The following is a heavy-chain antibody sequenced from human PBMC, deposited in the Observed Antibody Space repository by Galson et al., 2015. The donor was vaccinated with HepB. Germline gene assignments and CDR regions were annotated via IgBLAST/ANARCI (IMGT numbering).Heavy chain of an antibody. D-gene: IGHD1-26*01. CDR2: TYYRSKWYY. J-gene: IGHJ1*01. CDR1: GDSVSSNSAA. CDR3: AREFLAPVGYFQH. Sequence: CAISGDSVSSNSAAWNWIRQSPSRGLEWLGRTYYRSKWYYNYAVSVISRITITPDTSKNQFSLQLNSATPEDTAVYYCAREFLAPVGYFQHWGQGTLVNVSS. V-gene: IGHV6-1*01.